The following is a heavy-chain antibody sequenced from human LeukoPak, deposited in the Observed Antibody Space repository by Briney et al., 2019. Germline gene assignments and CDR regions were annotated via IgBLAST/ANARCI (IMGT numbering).Heavy chain of an antibody. D-gene: IGHD3-3*01. Sequence: PSETLSLTCTVSGGSISSYYWSWIRQPPGKGLEWIGYIYYSGSTNYNPSLKSRVTISVDTSKNQFSLKLSSVTAADTAVYYCARVFKGSHDFWGGYSGPYYYGMDVWGQGTTVTVSS. V-gene: IGHV4-59*01. J-gene: IGHJ6*02. CDR1: GGSISSYY. CDR2: IYYSGST. CDR3: ARVFKGSHDFWGGYSGPYYYGMDV.